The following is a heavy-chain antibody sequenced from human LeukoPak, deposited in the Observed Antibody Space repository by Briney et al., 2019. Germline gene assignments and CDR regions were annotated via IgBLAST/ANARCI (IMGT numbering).Heavy chain of an antibody. V-gene: IGHV4-39*07. CDR3: ARGWADGWSSPQGYFDL. CDR2: IYYSGNT. D-gene: IGHD2-15*01. Sequence: SETLSLTCTVSGGFIRSSSYYWVWIRQPPGKGLEWIGSIYYSGNTYYNPSLKSRVTMSVDTSKTQFSLDLSSVTAADTAAFYCARGWADGWSSPQGYFDLWGLGTLVTVSS. CDR1: GGFIRSSSYY. J-gene: IGHJ4*02.